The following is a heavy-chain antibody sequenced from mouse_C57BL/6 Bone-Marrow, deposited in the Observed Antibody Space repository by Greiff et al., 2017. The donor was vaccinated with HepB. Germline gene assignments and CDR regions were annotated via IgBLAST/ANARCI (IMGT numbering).Heavy chain of an antibody. Sequence: LVESGAELVKPGASVKLSCKASGYTFTEYTIHWVKQRSGQGLEWIGWFYPGSGSIKYNEKFKDKATLTADKSSSTVYMELSRLTSEDSAVYFCARHEEPSLGYGNFLGYWGQGTTLTVSS. CDR3: ARHEEPSLGYGNFLGY. CDR1: GYTFTEYT. CDR2: FYPGSGSI. V-gene: IGHV1-62-2*01. D-gene: IGHD2-10*02. J-gene: IGHJ2*01.